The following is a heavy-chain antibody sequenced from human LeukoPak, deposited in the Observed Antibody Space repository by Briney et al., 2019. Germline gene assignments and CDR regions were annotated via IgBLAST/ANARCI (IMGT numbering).Heavy chain of an antibody. CDR2: MNPNSGNI. Sequence: ASVKVSCKASGYTFTSYGINWVRQATGQGLEWMGWMNPNSGNIGYAQKFQGRVTMTRNTSISTAYMELSSLRSEDTAVYYCARVPSRDWFDPWGQGTLVTVSS. CDR1: GYTFTSYG. CDR3: ARVPSRDWFDP. V-gene: IGHV1-8*01. J-gene: IGHJ5*02.